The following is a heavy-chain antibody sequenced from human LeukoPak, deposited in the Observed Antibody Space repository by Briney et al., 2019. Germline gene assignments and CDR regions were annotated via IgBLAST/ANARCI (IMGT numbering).Heavy chain of an antibody. D-gene: IGHD2-2*01. CDR2: IWYDGSNK. CDR1: GFTFSSYG. V-gene: IGHV3-33*06. Sequence: PGRSLRLSCAASGFTFSSYGMHWVRQAPGKGLEWVAVIWYDGSNKYYADSVKGRFTISRDNSKNTLYLQMNSLRAEDTAVYYCAKTVVVPGSPTYYYYGMDVWGQGTTVTVSS. CDR3: AKTVVVPGSPTYYYYGMDV. J-gene: IGHJ6*02.